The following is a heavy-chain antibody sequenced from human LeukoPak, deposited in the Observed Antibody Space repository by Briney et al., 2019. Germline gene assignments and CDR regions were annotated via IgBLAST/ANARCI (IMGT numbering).Heavy chain of an antibody. D-gene: IGHD2-15*01. CDR1: GGSISSGSYY. V-gene: IGHV4-61*02. Sequence: SETLSLTCTVSGGSISSGSYYWTWIRQPAGKGLEWIGCTYTSGSPNDNPSLKSRVTISVNTSKNQFSLKLSSVTAADTAVYYCARQRRYCTGGSCYDFDYWGQGTLVTVSS. CDR2: TYTSGSP. CDR3: ARQRRYCTGGSCYDFDY. J-gene: IGHJ4*02.